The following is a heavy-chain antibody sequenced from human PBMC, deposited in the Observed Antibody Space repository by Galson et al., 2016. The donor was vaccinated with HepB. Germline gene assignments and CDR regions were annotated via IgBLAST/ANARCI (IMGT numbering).Heavy chain of an antibody. CDR2: VYTGRGT. D-gene: IGHD2-21*01. CDR3: ARYTCDGGNCDSVY. V-gene: IGHV3-66*01. J-gene: IGHJ4*02. Sequence: SLRLSCAASEFSVSGNYLSWVRQAPGKGLEWVSTVYTGRGTYYADSVKDRFTVSIDTFTNIMYLQMSGLRVEGTALYFCARYTCDGGNCDSVYWGQGALVAVSS. CDR1: EFSVSGNY.